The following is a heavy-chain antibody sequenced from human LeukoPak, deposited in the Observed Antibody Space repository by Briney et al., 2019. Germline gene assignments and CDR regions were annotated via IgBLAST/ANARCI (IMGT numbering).Heavy chain of an antibody. V-gene: IGHV3-74*01. CDR2: INSDGSRT. CDR1: GFTFSSYW. D-gene: IGHD5/OR15-5a*01. Sequence: PGGSLRLSCAASGFTFSSYWLHWVRQTPGKGLAWVSRINSDGSRTNYADSVKGRFTSSRDNAKNTLYLRMNSLRVEDTAVYFCARGGPVKSIYDPHWYDPWGQGTPVTVSS. J-gene: IGHJ5*02. CDR3: ARGGPVKSIYDPHWYDP.